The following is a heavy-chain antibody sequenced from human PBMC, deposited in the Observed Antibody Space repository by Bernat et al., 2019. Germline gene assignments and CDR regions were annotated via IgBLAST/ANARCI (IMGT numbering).Heavy chain of an antibody. V-gene: IGHV3-53*05. D-gene: IGHD6-19*01. CDR3: ARTPFRVAVVGTYHFDY. CDR2: IYSGGGT. Sequence: EVQLVETGGGLIQPGGSLRLSCAASGFSVSSNYMSWVRQAPGKGLEWVSVIYSGGGTYYADSVKGRFTISRDNSKNTVSLQMNILRAEDTAVYYCARTPFRVAVVGTYHFDYWGQGTLVTVSS. J-gene: IGHJ4*02. CDR1: GFSVSSNY.